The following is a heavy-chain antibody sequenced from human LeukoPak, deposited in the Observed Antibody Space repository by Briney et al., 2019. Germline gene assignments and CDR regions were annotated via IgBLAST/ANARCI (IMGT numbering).Heavy chain of an antibody. Sequence: GGSLRLSCAASGFTFSSYWMSWVRQAPGKGLEWVANIKQDGSEKYYVDSVKGRFTISRDNAKNSLYLQMNSLRAEDTAVYYCAREITGYYYDSSGYYGDYWGQGTLVTVSS. CDR1: GFTFSSYW. CDR2: IKQDGSEK. CDR3: AREITGYYYDSSGYYGDY. J-gene: IGHJ4*02. V-gene: IGHV3-7*01. D-gene: IGHD3-22*01.